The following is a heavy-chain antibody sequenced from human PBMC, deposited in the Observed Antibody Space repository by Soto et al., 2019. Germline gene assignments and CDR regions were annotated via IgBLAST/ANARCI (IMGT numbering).Heavy chain of an antibody. CDR3: ASEAYDGDYDYFDY. D-gene: IGHD4-17*01. Sequence: ASVKVSCKASGYTFTSYGISWVRQAPGQGLEWMGWISAYNGNTNYAQKLQGRVTMTTDTSTSTAYMELRSLRSDDTAVYYCASEAYDGDYDYFDYWGQGTLVTVSS. J-gene: IGHJ4*02. CDR2: ISAYNGNT. V-gene: IGHV1-18*01. CDR1: GYTFTSYG.